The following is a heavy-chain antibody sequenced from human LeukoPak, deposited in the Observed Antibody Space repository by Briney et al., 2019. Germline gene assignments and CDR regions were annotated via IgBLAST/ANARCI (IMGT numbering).Heavy chain of an antibody. CDR1: GGTFSSYA. Sequence: AASVKVSCKASGGTFSSYAISWVRQSPGQGLEWMGRIIPILGIANYAQKFQGRVTITADKSTSTAYMELSSLRSEDTAVYYCASSPELQYYYYYMDVWGKGTTVTVSS. CDR2: IIPILGIA. D-gene: IGHD1-14*01. CDR3: ASSPELQYYYYYMDV. J-gene: IGHJ6*03. V-gene: IGHV1-69*04.